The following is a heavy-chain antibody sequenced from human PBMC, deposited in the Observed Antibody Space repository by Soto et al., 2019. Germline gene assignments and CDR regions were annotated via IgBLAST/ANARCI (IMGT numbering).Heavy chain of an antibody. V-gene: IGHV4-34*01. Sequence: SETLSLTCAVYGGSFSGYYWSWIRQPPGKGLEWIGEINHSGSTNYNPSLKSRVTISVDTSKNQFSLKLSSVTAADTAVYYCARGPVLLWFGELLGGNWFDPWGRGTLVTVSS. CDR3: ARGPVLLWFGELLGGNWFDP. J-gene: IGHJ5*02. D-gene: IGHD3-10*01. CDR2: INHSGST. CDR1: GGSFSGYY.